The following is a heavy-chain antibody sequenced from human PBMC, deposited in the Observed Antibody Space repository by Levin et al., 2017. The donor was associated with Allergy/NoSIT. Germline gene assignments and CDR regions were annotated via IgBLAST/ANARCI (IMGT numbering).Heavy chain of an antibody. CDR1: GGSVSSDNYY. V-gene: IGHV4-61*01. Sequence: PGGSLRLSCIVSGGSVSSDNYYWSWIRQSPGKGLEWIGYIFYSGTTNYNPSLKSRVAISVDTSKNQFSLKLNSVTAADTAVYYCARTRVAKIVIDYWGQGTLVTVSS. CDR3: ARTRVAKIVIDY. D-gene: IGHD2/OR15-2a*01. J-gene: IGHJ4*02. CDR2: IFYSGTT.